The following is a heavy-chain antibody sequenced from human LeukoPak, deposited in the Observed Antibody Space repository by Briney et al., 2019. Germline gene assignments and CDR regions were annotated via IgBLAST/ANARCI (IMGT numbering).Heavy chain of an antibody. D-gene: IGHD1-26*01. CDR3: ARQKTVGAYNFDY. CDR2: MNPNSGNT. V-gene: IGHV1-8*01. Sequence: ASVKVSCKASGYTFTSYDINWVRQATGQGLEWMGWMNPNSGNTGYAQKFQGRVTMTRDTSTSTVYMELSSLRSEDTAVYYCARQKTVGAYNFDYWGQGTLVTVSS. J-gene: IGHJ4*02. CDR1: GYTFTSYD.